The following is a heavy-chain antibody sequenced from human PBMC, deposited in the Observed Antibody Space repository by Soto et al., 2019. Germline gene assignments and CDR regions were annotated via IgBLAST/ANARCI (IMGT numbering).Heavy chain of an antibody. CDR2: INAGNGNT. CDR1: GYTFTSYG. CDR3: ARAPLYCSSTSCYPGAFDI. J-gene: IGHJ3*02. Sequence: ASVKVSCKTSGYTFTSYGISWVRQAPGQRLEWMGWINAGNGNTKYSQKFQGRVTITRDTSASTAYMELSSLRSEDTAVYYCARAPLYCSSTSCYPGAFDIWGQGTMVTVS. V-gene: IGHV1-3*01. D-gene: IGHD2-2*01.